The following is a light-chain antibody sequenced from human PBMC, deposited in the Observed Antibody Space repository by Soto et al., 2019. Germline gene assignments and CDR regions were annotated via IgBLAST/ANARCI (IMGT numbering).Light chain of an antibody. CDR2: AGS. V-gene: IGKV1-39*01. CDR1: QSISIY. Sequence: DIQMTQSPSSLSASVGDRVTITCRASQSISIYLNWYQQKPGKAPILLVYAGSSLQCGVPSRFGGSGSWTEFTLPITSLQPEDFSTYYCQQSYSTPTFGGGTKVEIK. CDR3: QQSYSTPT. J-gene: IGKJ4*01.